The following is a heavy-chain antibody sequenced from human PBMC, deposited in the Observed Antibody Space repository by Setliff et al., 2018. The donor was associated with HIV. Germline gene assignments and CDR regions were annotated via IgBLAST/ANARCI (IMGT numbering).Heavy chain of an antibody. CDR1: GGSISSGGYY. V-gene: IGHV4-61*08. D-gene: IGHD3-16*01. CDR3: AREATVDWYGGSRQFDY. CDR2: VFYTGNS. Sequence: PSETLSLTCTVSGGSISSGGYYWSWIRQPPGGGLEWIGYVFYTGNSNYNPSFKSRVSISLDSSKNQFSLMVTSMTVADTALYFCAREATVDWYGGSRQFDYWGQGKMVTVSS. J-gene: IGHJ4*02.